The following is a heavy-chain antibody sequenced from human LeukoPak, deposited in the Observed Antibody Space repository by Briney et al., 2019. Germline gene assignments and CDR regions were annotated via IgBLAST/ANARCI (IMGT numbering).Heavy chain of an antibody. CDR3: ARSPYYGSNSRGPFDI. V-gene: IGHV4-59*08. Sequence: TSETLSLTCTVSGGSINPYYWSWIRQTPGKGLEWIGYISYSGNTYYNPSLKSRGTISVDTSKNQFSLRLSSVTAVDTAVYYCARSPYYGSNSRGPFDIWGQGTMVTVSS. CDR2: ISYSGNT. CDR1: GGSINPYY. D-gene: IGHD4-23*01. J-gene: IGHJ3*02.